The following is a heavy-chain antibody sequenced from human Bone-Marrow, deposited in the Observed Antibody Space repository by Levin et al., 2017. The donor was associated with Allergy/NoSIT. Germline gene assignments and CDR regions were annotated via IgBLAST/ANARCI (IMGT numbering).Heavy chain of an antibody. Sequence: PGGSLRLSCAASEFTFDTYGMNWVRQAPGKGLEWVSYISGSGSTIYYADSVKGRFTISRDNAKKSLYLQMNSLRAEDTAVYFCARVPDPLLDLWFGELYGYDYWGQGTLVTVSS. J-gene: IGHJ4*02. D-gene: IGHD3-10*01. V-gene: IGHV3-48*01. CDR2: ISGSGSTI. CDR3: ARVPDPLLDLWFGELYGYDY. CDR1: EFTFDTYG.